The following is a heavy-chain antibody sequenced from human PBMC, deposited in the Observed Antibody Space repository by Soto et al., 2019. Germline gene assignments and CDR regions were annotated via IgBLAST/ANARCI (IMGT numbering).Heavy chain of an antibody. J-gene: IGHJ4*02. CDR3: ARADDYSYRFDY. V-gene: IGHV4-30-4*01. Sequence: SETLSLTCTVSGGSISSGDYYWSWIRQPPGKGLECIGYVSHSEGTYYNPSLKSRVIMSIDTSTNQFSLNLNSVTAADTAVYYCARADDYSYRFDYWGQGTLVTVS. CDR2: VSHSEGT. D-gene: IGHD4-4*01. CDR1: GGSISSGDYY.